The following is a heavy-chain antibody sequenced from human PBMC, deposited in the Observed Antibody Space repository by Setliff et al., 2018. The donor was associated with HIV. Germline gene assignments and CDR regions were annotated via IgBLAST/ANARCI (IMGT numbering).Heavy chain of an antibody. V-gene: IGHV4-39*01. J-gene: IGHJ4*02. CDR2: FYYSGSS. Sequence: SETLSLTCTVSGDSISRRIYYWGWIRQPPGKGQEWIGNFYYSGSSHYNPSLKSRVTISVDTSKNQFSLKLISVSAADTAVYYCAKLLPAADMAREIDSWGQGTLVTVSS. D-gene: IGHD2-2*01. CDR3: AKLLPAADMAREIDS. CDR1: GDSISRRIYY.